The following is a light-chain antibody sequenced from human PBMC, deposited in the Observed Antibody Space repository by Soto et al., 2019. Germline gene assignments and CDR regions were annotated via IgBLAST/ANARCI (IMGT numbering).Light chain of an antibody. J-gene: IGLJ1*01. CDR3: RSYDTSVYV. CDR1: SSNLGAGYD. Sequence: SVMTQPPSVSGAPRQRVTLSCTGSSSNLGAGYDVHSYAQLPGAAPKPLIYDNSNRPAGVPDRFSGSRSGASSSLAITGLHPEAEADCYCRSYDTSVYVFGGGTKVTVL. CDR2: DNS. V-gene: IGLV1-40*01.